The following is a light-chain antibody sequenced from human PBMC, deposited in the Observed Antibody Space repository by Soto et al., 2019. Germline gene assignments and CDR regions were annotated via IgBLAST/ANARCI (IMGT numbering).Light chain of an antibody. V-gene: IGLV1-40*01. CDR1: NPNIGSGYD. Sequence: QAVVTQPPSVSGAPGQRVTISGTGSNPNIGSGYDVHGYQQLPGTAPKLLILANNNRPSGVPDRFSGSKSDTSASLAITGLQAEDEADYYCQSYDSRLSGSVVFGGGTKLTVL. CDR2: ANN. J-gene: IGLJ2*01. CDR3: QSYDSRLSGSVV.